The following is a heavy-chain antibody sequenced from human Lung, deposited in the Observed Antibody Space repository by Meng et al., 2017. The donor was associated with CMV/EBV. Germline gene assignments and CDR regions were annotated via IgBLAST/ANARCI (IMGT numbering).Heavy chain of an antibody. Sequence: SVDSISSSWVRRAPGQGLEWMGLNNADKGNTNYAQRFKGRVIMTAETSTSTVNMEMKSLRSDDTALYYCVRDRYYCDDSGGASHFDYWGQGTLVTVSS. CDR2: NNADKGNT. CDR1: SVDSIS. CDR3: VRDRYYCDDSGGASHFDY. D-gene: IGHD3-10*01. J-gene: IGHJ4*02. V-gene: IGHV1-18*04.